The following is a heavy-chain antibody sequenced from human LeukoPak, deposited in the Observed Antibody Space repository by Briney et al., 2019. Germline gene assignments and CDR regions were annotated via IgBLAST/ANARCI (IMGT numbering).Heavy chain of an antibody. Sequence: SETLSLTCTVPGGSISSYYWSWLRQPPGKGLEWIGYIYYSGSTNYNPSLKSRVTISVDTSKNQFSLKLSSVTAADTAVYYCARVWGATTFDYWGQGTLVTVSS. CDR1: GGSISSYY. CDR2: IYYSGST. D-gene: IGHD1-26*01. V-gene: IGHV4-59*01. CDR3: ARVWGATTFDY. J-gene: IGHJ4*02.